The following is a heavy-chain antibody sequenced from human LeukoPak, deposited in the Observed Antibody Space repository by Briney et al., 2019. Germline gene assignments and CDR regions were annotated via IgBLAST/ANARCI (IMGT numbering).Heavy chain of an antibody. CDR2: ISYDGSNK. D-gene: IGHD4-23*01. V-gene: IGHV3-30*03. CDR3: ARGATVITPPLDY. CDR1: GFTFSSYG. J-gene: IGHJ4*02. Sequence: GGSLRLSCAASGFTFSSYGMHWVRQAPGKGLEWVAVISYDGSNKYYADSVKGRFTISRDNAKSSLYLQLNSLRAEDTAVYYCARGATVITPPLDYWGQGTLVTVSS.